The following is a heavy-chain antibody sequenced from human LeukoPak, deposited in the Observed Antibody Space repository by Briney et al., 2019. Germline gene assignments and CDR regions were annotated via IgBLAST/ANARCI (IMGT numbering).Heavy chain of an antibody. J-gene: IGHJ3*02. V-gene: IGHV3-23*01. CDR2: ISGTGDSK. CDR1: GFTFSSYA. D-gene: IGHD3-3*01. CDR3: AKKFRITIFGGYAFDI. Sequence: GGSLRLSCAASGFTFSSYAMTWVRQAPGKGLEWVSVISGTGDSKFYADSVKGRFTISRDNSKNTLYLQMNSLRAEDTAVYYCAKKFRITIFGGYAFDIWGQGTMVTVSS.